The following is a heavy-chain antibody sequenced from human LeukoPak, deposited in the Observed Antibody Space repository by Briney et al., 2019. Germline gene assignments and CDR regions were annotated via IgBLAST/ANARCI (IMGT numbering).Heavy chain of an antibody. CDR1: GFTFSSYA. D-gene: IGHD1-1*01. CDR3: AKAGTYDYYGMDV. V-gene: IGHV3-23*01. Sequence: GGSLRLSCAASGFTFSSYAMSWVRQVPGKGLERVSAVSASGGSTYYADSVKGRFTISRDNSKNTLYLKMNSLRAEDTAVYYCAKAGTYDYYGMDVWGQGTTVTVSS. J-gene: IGHJ6*02. CDR2: VSASGGST.